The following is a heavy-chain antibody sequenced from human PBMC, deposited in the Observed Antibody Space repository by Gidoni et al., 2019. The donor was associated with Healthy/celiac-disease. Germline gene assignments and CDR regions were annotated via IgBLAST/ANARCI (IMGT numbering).Heavy chain of an antibody. CDR3: AKDRSRYFDWLSPFDY. D-gene: IGHD3-9*01. CDR1: GVTFSSYA. V-gene: IGHV3-23*01. J-gene: IGHJ4*02. Sequence: EVQLLESGGGFVQPGGSLRLSCAASGVTFSSYAMRCVRQAPGKGLEWVSAISGSGGITYYADSVKGRFTISRDNSKNTLYLQMNSLRAEDTAVYYCAKDRSRYFDWLSPFDYWGQGPLVTVSS. CDR2: ISGSGGIT.